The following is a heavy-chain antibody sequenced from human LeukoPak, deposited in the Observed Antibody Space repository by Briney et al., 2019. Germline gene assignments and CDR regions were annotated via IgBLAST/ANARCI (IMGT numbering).Heavy chain of an antibody. CDR2: ISYDGSNK. CDR1: GFTFSSYA. CDR3: AKFASSGTVV. V-gene: IGHV3-30*04. Sequence: GGSLRLSCAASGFTFSSYAMHWVRQAPGKGLEWVAVISYDGSNKYYADSVRGRFTISRDNAKNSLYMQMNSLRAEDTALYYCAKFASSGTVVWGQGTLVTVSS. J-gene: IGHJ4*02. D-gene: IGHD3-10*01.